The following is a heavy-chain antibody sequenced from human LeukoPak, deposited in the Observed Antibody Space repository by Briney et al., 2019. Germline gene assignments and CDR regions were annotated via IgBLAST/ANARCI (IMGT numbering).Heavy chain of an antibody. J-gene: IGHJ4*02. CDR3: VSLEGGSGWFPFDY. CDR2: INPDSGGT. D-gene: IGHD6-19*01. Sequence: ASVKVSCKASGYTFTGYYIHWVRQAPGQGLEWMGWINPDSGGTNYAQKFQGRVTMTRDTSISTAYMELSRLRSDDTAVYYCVSLEGGSGWFPFDYWGQGTLVTVSS. V-gene: IGHV1-2*02. CDR1: GYTFTGYY.